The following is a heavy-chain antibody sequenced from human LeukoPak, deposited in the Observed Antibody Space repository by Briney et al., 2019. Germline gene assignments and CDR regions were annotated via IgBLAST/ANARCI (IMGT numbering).Heavy chain of an antibody. V-gene: IGHV4-59*08. J-gene: IGHJ4*02. CDR1: GGSISSYY. CDR3: ARARYYYGSGSPYFDY. Sequence: SETLSLTCTVSGGSISSYYWSWIRQPPGKGLEWIGYIYYSGSTNYNPSLKSRVTISVDTSKNQFSLKLSSVTAADTAVYYCARARYYYGSGSPYFDYWGQGTLVTVSS. D-gene: IGHD3-10*01. CDR2: IYYSGST.